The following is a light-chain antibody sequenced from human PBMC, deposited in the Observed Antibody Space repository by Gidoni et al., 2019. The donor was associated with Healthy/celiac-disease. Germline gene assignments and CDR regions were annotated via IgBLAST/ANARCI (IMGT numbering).Light chain of an antibody. CDR3: QQSYSTPRT. CDR1: QSISSY. CDR2: AAS. Sequence: DIQMTQSPSSLSASVGDRVTITCRASQSISSYLNWYQQKPGKAPKLLIYAASSLQSGVPSRFSGSGSGTDFTITISSLQPEDFATYYCQQSYSTPRTFXQXTKVEIK. J-gene: IGKJ1*01. V-gene: IGKV1-39*01.